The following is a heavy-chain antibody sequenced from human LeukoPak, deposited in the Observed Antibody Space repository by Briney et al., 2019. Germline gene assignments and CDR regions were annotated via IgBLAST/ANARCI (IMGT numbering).Heavy chain of an antibody. CDR1: GFTFSSYG. V-gene: IGHV3-23*01. D-gene: IGHD5-18*01. J-gene: IGHJ4*02. CDR2: ISGSGGST. Sequence: GGSLRLSCAASGFTFSSYGTSWVRQAPGKGLEWVSAISGSGGSTYYADSVKGRFTISRDNSKNTLYLQMNSLRAEDTAVYYCAKGGYSYGILTLVDYWGQGTLVTVSS. CDR3: AKGGYSYGILTLVDY.